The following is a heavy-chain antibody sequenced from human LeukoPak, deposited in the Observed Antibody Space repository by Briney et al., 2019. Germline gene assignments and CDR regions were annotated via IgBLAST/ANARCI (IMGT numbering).Heavy chain of an antibody. V-gene: IGHV4-38-2*02. Sequence: SETLSLTCAVSGYSISSGYYWGWIRQPPGKGLEWIGSIYHSGSTYYNPSLKSRVTISVDTSKNQFSLKLSSVTAADTAVHYCARDAGAGLDGGGSVDYWGQGTLVTVSS. J-gene: IGHJ4*02. CDR1: GYSISSGYY. CDR2: IYHSGST. D-gene: IGHD3-16*01. CDR3: ARDAGAGLDGGGSVDY.